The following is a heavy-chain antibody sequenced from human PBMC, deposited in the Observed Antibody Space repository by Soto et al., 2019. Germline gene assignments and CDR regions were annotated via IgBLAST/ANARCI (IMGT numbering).Heavy chain of an antibody. V-gene: IGHV1-69*12. D-gene: IGHD3-22*01. CDR3: ARSNYYESSGFERYYWFGP. CDR1: GGTFSSYA. Sequence: QVQLVQSGAEVKKPGSSVKVSCKASGGTFSSYAISWVRQAPGQGLEWMGGIIPIFGTANYAQKFQGRVTITADESTSTAYSQLSSRRSEATAVYYCARSNYYESSGFERYYWFGPWGQGTLVTVSS. CDR2: IIPIFGTA. J-gene: IGHJ5*02.